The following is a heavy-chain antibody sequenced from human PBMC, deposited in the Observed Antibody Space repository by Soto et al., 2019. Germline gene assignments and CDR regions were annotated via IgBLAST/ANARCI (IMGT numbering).Heavy chain of an antibody. D-gene: IGHD3-10*01. Sequence: QMEQSGAEVRKPGSSVKVSCKPSGGSLTSYPMAWVRQAPGQGFEWMGGIIPIHGTTEYAQKFQGRVTITADESTNRATLELTGLTSEDTAVYYCAIVGGLVSGGQGTLVTVSS. V-gene: IGHV1-69*01. CDR1: GGSLTSYP. CDR2: IIPIHGTT. J-gene: IGHJ4*02. CDR3: AIVGGLVS.